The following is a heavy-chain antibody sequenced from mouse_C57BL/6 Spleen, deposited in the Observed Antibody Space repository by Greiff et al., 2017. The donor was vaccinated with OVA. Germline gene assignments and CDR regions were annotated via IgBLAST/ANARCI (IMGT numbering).Heavy chain of an antibody. Sequence: VQLQQSGPELVKPGASVKISCKASGYSFTGYYMNWVKQSPEKSLEWIGEINPSTGGTTYNQKFKAKATLTVDKSSSTAYMQLKSLTSEDSAVYYCARIPADYYGSRGCYFDVWGTGTTVTVSS. CDR1: GYSFTGYY. J-gene: IGHJ1*03. CDR3: ARIPADYYGSRGCYFDV. CDR2: INPSTGGT. D-gene: IGHD1-1*01. V-gene: IGHV1-42*01.